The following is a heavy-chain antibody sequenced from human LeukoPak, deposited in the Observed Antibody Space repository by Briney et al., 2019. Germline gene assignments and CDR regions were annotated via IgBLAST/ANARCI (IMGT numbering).Heavy chain of an antibody. J-gene: IGHJ5*02. CDR3: ARGSGIVVVPAATTNWFDP. CDR1: GYTFTGYY. V-gene: IGHV1-2*02. D-gene: IGHD2-2*01. CDR2: INPNSGGT. Sequence: ASVKVSCKASGYTFTGYYMRWVRQAPGQGLEWMGWINPNSGGTNYAQKFQGRVTMTRDTSISTAYMELSRLRSDDTAVYYCARGSGIVVVPAATTNWFDPWGQGTLATVSS.